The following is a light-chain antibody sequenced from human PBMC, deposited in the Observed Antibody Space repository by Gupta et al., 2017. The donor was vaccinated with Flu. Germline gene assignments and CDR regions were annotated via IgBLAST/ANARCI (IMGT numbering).Light chain of an antibody. Sequence: QSVLTQPPSASGTPGQRVTVSCSGSNSNIGINYVYWYQQLPGTAPKLLVYRNNQRPSGVPDRFSGSKSGTSASLAIGGLRSEDEADYYCATWDDSLSGRVFGGGTKLTVL. J-gene: IGLJ3*02. CDR3: ATWDDSLSGRV. V-gene: IGLV1-47*01. CDR1: NSNIGINY. CDR2: RNN.